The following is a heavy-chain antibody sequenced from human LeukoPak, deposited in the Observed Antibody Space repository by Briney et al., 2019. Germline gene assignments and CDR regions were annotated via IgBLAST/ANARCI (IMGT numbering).Heavy chain of an antibody. D-gene: IGHD5-18*01. V-gene: IGHV3-30*02. CDR3: AKDIRRGYNFGYDQFAY. CDR2: NGTTK. J-gene: IGHJ4*02. Sequence: GGSLRLSCAASGFIFSNYGMHWVRQAPGKGLEWVAFNGTTKDYADSVKGRFTISRDNSKNTVSLQMNSLTAEDTAPYYCAKDIRRGYNFGYDQFAYWGQGTLVTVSS. CDR1: GFIFSNYG.